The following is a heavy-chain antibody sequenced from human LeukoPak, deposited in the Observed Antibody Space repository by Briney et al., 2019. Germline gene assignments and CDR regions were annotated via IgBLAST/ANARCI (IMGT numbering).Heavy chain of an antibody. Sequence: GASVKVSCKASGGTFSSYAISWVRQAPGQGLEWMGRIIPILGIANYAQKFQGRVTITADKSTSTAYMELSSLRSEDTAVYYCARARRGYSYGYPFDYWGQGTLVTVSS. D-gene: IGHD5-18*01. J-gene: IGHJ4*02. CDR1: GGTFSSYA. CDR3: ARARRGYSYGYPFDY. CDR2: IIPILGIA. V-gene: IGHV1-69*04.